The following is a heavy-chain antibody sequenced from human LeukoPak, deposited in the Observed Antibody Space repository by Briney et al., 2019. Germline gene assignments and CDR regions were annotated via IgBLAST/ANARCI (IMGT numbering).Heavy chain of an antibody. J-gene: IGHJ4*02. D-gene: IGHD6-13*01. Sequence: GGSLRLSCAASGFTFSRYWMSWVRQAPGRGLEWVANVKQDGSEKYYVDSVKGRFAISRDNAKYSLYLQMNSLRPEDTAVYYCARNSSSWSYWGQGTLVTVSS. CDR1: GFTFSRYW. CDR2: VKQDGSEK. CDR3: ARNSSSWSY. V-gene: IGHV3-7*01.